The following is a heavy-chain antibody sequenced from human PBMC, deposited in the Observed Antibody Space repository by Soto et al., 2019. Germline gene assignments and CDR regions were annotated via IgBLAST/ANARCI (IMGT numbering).Heavy chain of an antibody. Sequence: QVQLVQSGAEVKKPGSSVKVSCKASGGTFSSYTISWVRQAPGQGLEWMGRIIPILGIANYAQKFQGRVTITADKFTRTAYMELSRLRSEDTAVYYCAGRQQLGTYGMDVWGQGTTVTVSS. D-gene: IGHD6-13*01. CDR1: GGTFSSYT. CDR2: IIPILGIA. V-gene: IGHV1-69*02. J-gene: IGHJ6*02. CDR3: AGRQQLGTYGMDV.